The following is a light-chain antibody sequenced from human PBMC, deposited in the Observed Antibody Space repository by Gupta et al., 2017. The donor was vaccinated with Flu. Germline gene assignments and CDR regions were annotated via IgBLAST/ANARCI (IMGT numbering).Light chain of an antibody. CDR1: QSISSN. CDR2: GAS. V-gene: IGKV3-15*01. CDR3: QQDSKWPGAA. J-gene: IGKJ1*01. Sequence: EIVMTQSPATLSVSPGERATLSCRASQSISSNLAWYQQKPGQAPRLLIYGASTRAAGIPARFSGSGSGTEFTLAISSLQSEDSAVYYCQQDSKWPGAAFGQGTKVEIK.